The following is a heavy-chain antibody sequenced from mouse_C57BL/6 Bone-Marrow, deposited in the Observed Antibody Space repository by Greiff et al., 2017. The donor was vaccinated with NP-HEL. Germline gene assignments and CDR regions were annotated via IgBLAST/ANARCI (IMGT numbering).Heavy chain of an antibody. V-gene: IGHV5-12*01. CDR3: ARHGGNLYYYAMDY. D-gene: IGHD2-1*01. CDR2: ISNGGGST. J-gene: IGHJ4*01. CDR1: GFTFSDYY. Sequence: EVKLMESGGGLVQPGGSLKLSCAASGFTFSDYYMYWVRQTPEKRLEWVAYISNGGGSTYYPDTVKGRFTISRDNAKNTLYLQLSRLKSEDTAMYYCARHGGNLYYYAMDYWGQGTSVTVSS.